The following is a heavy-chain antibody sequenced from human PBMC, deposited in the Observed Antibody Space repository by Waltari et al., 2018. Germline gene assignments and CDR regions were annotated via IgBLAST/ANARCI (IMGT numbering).Heavy chain of an antibody. CDR1: GFTFSASW. V-gene: IGHV3-7*01. D-gene: IGHD4-17*01. CDR3: ARDPGNGALDY. J-gene: IGHJ4*02. Sequence: EVQLVESGGGLVQPGGSLRLSCAASGFTFSASWMGWVRQTPGKGLEWVAIINPDGSKKNYVDSVKGRFTISRDNAENSLYLQMNSLRAEDSAVYFCARDPGNGALDYWGQGTLVTVSS. CDR2: INPDGSKK.